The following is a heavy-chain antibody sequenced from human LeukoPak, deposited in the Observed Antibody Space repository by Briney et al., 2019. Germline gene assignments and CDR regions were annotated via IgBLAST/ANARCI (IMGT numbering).Heavy chain of an antibody. D-gene: IGHD2-15*01. V-gene: IGHV1-8*01. Sequence: ASVKVSCKASGYTFTSYDINWVRQATGQGLEWMGWMNPNSGNTGYAQKFQGRVTMTRNTSIGTAYMELSSLRSEDTAVYYCARTNQGCSGGSCYSDYYGMDVWGQGTTVTVSS. J-gene: IGHJ6*02. CDR3: ARTNQGCSGGSCYSDYYGMDV. CDR1: GYTFTSYD. CDR2: MNPNSGNT.